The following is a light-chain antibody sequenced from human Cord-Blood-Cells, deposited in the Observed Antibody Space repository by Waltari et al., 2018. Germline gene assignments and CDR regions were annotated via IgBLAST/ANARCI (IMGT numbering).Light chain of an antibody. CDR3: CSYAGSSTVV. Sequence: QSALTQPASVSGSPGQSITISCTGTSSDVGSYNLVSWYQQHPGKAPKLMIYEGSKRALGVSNRFSGSKSGNTASLTISGLQAEDEADYCCCSYAGSSTVVFGGGTKLTVL. J-gene: IGLJ2*01. V-gene: IGLV2-23*01. CDR1: SSDVGSYNL. CDR2: EGS.